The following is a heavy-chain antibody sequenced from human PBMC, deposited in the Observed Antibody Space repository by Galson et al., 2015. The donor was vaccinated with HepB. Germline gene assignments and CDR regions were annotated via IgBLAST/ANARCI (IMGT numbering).Heavy chain of an antibody. CDR1: GYTFTSYA. J-gene: IGHJ6*02. V-gene: IGHV1-3*01. CDR3: ASPGGDYAPYYYYGMDV. CDR2: INAGNGNT. D-gene: IGHD4-17*01. Sequence: SCKASGYTFTSYAMHWVRQAPGQRLEWMGWINAGNGNTKYSQKFQGRVTITRDTSASTAYMELSSLRSEDTAVYYCASPGGDYAPYYYYGMDVWGQGTTVTVSS.